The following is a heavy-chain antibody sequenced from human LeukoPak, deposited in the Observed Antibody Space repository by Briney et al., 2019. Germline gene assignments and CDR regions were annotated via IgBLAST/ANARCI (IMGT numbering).Heavy chain of an antibody. Sequence: PGGSLRLSCAASGFTFSSYGMSWIRQAPGKGLEWVSSLSGSGGSTYYADSVKGRFTISRDNSKNTLYLQMNSLRAEDTAIYYCAKGSIVGATSYYYLDVWGTGTTVTVSS. J-gene: IGHJ6*03. V-gene: IGHV3-23*01. D-gene: IGHD1-26*01. CDR1: GFTFSSYG. CDR2: LSGSGGST. CDR3: AKGSIVGATSYYYLDV.